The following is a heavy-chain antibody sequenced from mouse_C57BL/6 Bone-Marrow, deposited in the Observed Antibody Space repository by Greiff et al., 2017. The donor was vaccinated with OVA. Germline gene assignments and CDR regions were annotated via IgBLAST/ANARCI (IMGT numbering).Heavy chain of an antibody. Sequence: QVQLLQSGAELARPGASVKLSCKASGYTFTSYGISWVKQRTGQGLEWIGEIYPRSGNTYYNEKFKGKATLTADKSSSTAYMELRSLTSEDSAVYFCARGLSSPWFAYWGQGTLVTVSA. CDR3: ARGLSSPWFAY. V-gene: IGHV1-81*01. D-gene: IGHD1-1*01. CDR2: IYPRSGNT. CDR1: GYTFTSYG. J-gene: IGHJ3*01.